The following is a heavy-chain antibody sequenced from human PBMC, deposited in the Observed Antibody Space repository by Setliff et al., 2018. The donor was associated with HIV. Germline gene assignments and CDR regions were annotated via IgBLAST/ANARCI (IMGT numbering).Heavy chain of an antibody. CDR3: VRQATFGGRIDY. CDR1: GYTFTAYY. D-gene: IGHD3-16*01. CDR2: INSNNGGT. V-gene: IGHV1-2*02. Sequence: ASVKVSCKTSGYTFTAYYIHWVRQAPGQGLEWMGWINSNNGGTKYAQNFQGRVTMTRDTSISVADMELSGLRSDDTAIYFCVRQATFGGRIDYWGQGTLVTSPQ. J-gene: IGHJ4*02.